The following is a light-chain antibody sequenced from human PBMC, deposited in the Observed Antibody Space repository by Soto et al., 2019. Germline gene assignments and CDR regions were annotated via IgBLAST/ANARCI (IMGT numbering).Light chain of an antibody. CDR3: QQYDNLSYT. J-gene: IGKJ2*01. V-gene: IGKV1-33*01. CDR1: QDISNY. Sequence: DIQMTQSPSSLSASVGDRVTITCQASQDISNYLNWYQQKPGKAPKLLIYDASNLETGVPSRFSGSGSGTDFTFTISSLQTEDIETYYCQQYDNLSYTFGQGTKLEIK. CDR2: DAS.